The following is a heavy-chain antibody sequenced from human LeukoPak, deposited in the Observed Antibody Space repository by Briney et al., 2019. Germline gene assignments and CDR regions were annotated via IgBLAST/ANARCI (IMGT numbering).Heavy chain of an antibody. CDR2: ISAYNGNT. J-gene: IGHJ5*02. D-gene: IGHD6-19*01. CDR1: GYTFTSYG. Sequence: AASVKVSCKASGYTFTSYGISWVRQAPGQGLEWMGWISAYNGNTNYAQKLQGRVTMTTDTSTSTAYMELTSLRSDATALYYCARVGGSGWYPAKNWFDPWGQGTLVPVFS. CDR3: ARVGGSGWYPAKNWFDP. V-gene: IGHV1-18*01.